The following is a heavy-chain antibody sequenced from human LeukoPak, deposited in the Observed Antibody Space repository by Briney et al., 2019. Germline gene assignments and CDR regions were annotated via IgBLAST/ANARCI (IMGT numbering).Heavy chain of an antibody. CDR1: GFTFSSYA. CDR2: ISSSGGST. V-gene: IGHV3-23*01. CDR3: AKDRAVVTLVKFDY. Sequence: GGSLRLSCAASGFTFSSYAMSWVRQAPGKGLEWVSAISSSGGSTYYAGSVKGRFTISRDNSKNTLYLQMNSLRAEDTAVYYCAKDRAVVTLVKFDYWGQGTLVTVSS. J-gene: IGHJ4*02. D-gene: IGHD4-23*01.